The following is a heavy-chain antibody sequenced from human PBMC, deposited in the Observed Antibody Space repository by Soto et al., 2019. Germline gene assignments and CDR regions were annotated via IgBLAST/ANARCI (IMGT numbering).Heavy chain of an antibody. CDR1: GFTFSSYA. CDR3: ARDPYSSRSFDY. D-gene: IGHD6-13*01. J-gene: IGHJ4*02. Sequence: LRLSCAASGFTFSSYAMHWVRQAPGKGLEWVAVISYDGSNKYYADSVKGRFTISRDNSKNTLYLQMNSLRAEDTAVYYCARDPYSSRSFDYWGQGTLVTVSS. V-gene: IGHV3-30-3*01. CDR2: ISYDGSNK.